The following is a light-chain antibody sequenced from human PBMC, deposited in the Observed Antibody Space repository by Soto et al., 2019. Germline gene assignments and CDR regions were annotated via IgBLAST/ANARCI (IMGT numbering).Light chain of an antibody. CDR2: EVI. V-gene: IGLV2-14*03. Sequence: QSALTQPASVFGSPGQSITFSCTGTSSDVGGYNFVSWYQQHPGKAPKLMIYEVISRPSGFSNRFSGSKSGNTASLTISGLQPEDEADYYCSSYTTSTTVVFGAGTKVTV. J-gene: IGLJ1*01. CDR3: SSYTTSTTVV. CDR1: SSDVGGYNF.